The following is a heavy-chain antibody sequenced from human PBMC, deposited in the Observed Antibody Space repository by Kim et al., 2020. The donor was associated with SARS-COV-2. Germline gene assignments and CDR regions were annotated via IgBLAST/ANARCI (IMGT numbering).Heavy chain of an antibody. D-gene: IGHD3-10*01. CDR3: ARVVHNSGSYYFDY. Sequence: ANSVKGRFTVSRDNSKNTLYLQMGSLRLEDMAVYFCARVVHNSGSYYFDYWGQGTLVTVSS. J-gene: IGHJ4*02. V-gene: IGHV3-64*01.